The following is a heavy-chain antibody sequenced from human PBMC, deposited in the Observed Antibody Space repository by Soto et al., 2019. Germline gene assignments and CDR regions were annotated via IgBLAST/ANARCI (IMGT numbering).Heavy chain of an antibody. CDR1: GFSLSTSGVG. J-gene: IGHJ4*02. CDR2: IYWDDDK. D-gene: IGHD4-17*01. V-gene: IGHV2-5*02. Sequence: QITLKESGPTLVKPTQTLTLTCTFSGFSLSTSGVGVGWIRQPPGKALEWLALIYWDDDKRYSPSLKSRLTITKDTYKSQVVLTMNHMDPVDKATYYCAHRPNYGVPLGYWGQGTLVTVSS. CDR3: AHRPNYGVPLGY.